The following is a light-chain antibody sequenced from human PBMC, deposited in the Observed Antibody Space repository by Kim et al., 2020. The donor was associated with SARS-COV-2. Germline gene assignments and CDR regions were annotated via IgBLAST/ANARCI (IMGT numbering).Light chain of an antibody. J-gene: IGLJ2*01. Sequence: GQSVTISCTGTSSDVGGYNYVSWYQQHPGKAPKLMIYDVSKRPSGVPDRFSGSKSGNTASLTISGLQAEDEADYYCCSYAGSYTVFGGGTKLTV. CDR2: DVS. CDR1: SSDVGGYNY. V-gene: IGLV2-11*01. CDR3: CSYAGSYTV.